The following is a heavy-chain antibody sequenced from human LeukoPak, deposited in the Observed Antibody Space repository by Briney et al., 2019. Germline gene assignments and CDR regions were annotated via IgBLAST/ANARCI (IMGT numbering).Heavy chain of an antibody. Sequence: GGSLRLSCAASGFTFSSYWMHWVRQAPGKGLVWVSRINSDGSSTSYADSVKGRFTISRDNAKNTLYLQMNSLRAEDTAVYYCARALSVRDGYNSYYFDYWGQGTLVTVSS. J-gene: IGHJ4*02. CDR2: INSDGSST. CDR1: GFTFSSYW. D-gene: IGHD5-24*01. V-gene: IGHV3-74*01. CDR3: ARALSVRDGYNSYYFDY.